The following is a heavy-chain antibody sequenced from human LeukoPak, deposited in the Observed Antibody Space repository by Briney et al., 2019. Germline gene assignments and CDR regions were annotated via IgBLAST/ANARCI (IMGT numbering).Heavy chain of an antibody. CDR3: ARGGNSEMGTTNQEFDP. CDR2: INHSGST. D-gene: IGHD4-23*01. J-gene: IGHJ5*02. CDR1: GGSFSGYY. Sequence: SETLSLTCAVYGGSFSGYYRSWIRQPPGKGREWIGEINHSGSTNYNPSLKSRVTISVDTSKNQFSLTLSSVTAADTAVYYCARGGNSEMGTTNQEFDPWGQGTLVTVSS. V-gene: IGHV4-34*01.